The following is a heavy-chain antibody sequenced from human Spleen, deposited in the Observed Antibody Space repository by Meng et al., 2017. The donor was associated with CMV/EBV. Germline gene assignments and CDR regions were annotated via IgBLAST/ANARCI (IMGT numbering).Heavy chain of an antibody. CDR2: IIPILGIA. D-gene: IGHD6-6*01. CDR3: ARDASIAARPLWYFDL. Sequence: SGGPFSSYTISWVRQAPGQGLEWMGRIIPILGIANYAQKFQGRVTITADKSTSTAYMELSSLRSEDTVVYYCARDASIAARPLWYFDLWGRGTLVTVSS. V-gene: IGHV1-69*04. CDR1: GGPFSSYT. J-gene: IGHJ2*01.